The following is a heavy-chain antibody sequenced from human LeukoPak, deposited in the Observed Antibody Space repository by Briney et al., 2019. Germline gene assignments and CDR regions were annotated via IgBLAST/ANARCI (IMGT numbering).Heavy chain of an antibody. CDR3: ARDRDEANWGSGHIDS. V-gene: IGHV3-48*04. D-gene: IGHD7-27*01. CDR1: GFTFSSYA. J-gene: IGHJ4*02. CDR2: ISSSGSTR. Sequence: PGGSLRLSCAASGFTFSSYAMSWVRQAPGKGLEWLSYISSSGSTRYYADSVKGRFTASRDNAKSSLFLQMNSLRVEDTAVYYCARDRDEANWGSGHIDSWGQGTLVTVSS.